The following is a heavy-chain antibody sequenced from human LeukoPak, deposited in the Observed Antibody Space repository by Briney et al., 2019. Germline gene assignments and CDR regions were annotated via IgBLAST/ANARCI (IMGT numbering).Heavy chain of an antibody. CDR3: ARDTKDYSNYYYYGLGV. Sequence: SETLSLTCAVYGGSFSGYYWSWIRQPPGKGLEWIGEINHSGSTNYNPSLKSRVTISVDTSKNQFSLKLSSVTAADTAVYYCARDTKDYSNYYYYGLGVWGQGTTVTVSS. D-gene: IGHD4-11*01. CDR2: INHSGST. CDR1: GGSFSGYY. J-gene: IGHJ6*02. V-gene: IGHV4-34*01.